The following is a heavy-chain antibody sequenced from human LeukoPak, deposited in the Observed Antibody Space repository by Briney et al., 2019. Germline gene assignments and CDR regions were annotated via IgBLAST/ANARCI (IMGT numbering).Heavy chain of an antibody. J-gene: IGHJ4*02. CDR2: INQDGSEK. CDR3: ARGHLWLQN. CDR1: GFTFSSYG. V-gene: IGHV3-7*03. Sequence: GGSLRLSCAASGFTFSSYGMHWVRQAPGEGLEWVASINQDGSEKYYVDSVKGRFIISRDNAKSSLYLQMDSLRAEETAVYHCARGHLWLQNWGQGTLVTVSS. D-gene: IGHD5-24*01.